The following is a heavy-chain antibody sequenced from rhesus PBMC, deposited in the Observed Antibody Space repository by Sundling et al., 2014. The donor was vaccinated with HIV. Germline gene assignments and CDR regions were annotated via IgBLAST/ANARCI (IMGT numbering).Heavy chain of an antibody. Sequence: QVQLQESGPGLVKPSETLSLTCAASGGSISSYYWSWIRQPPGKGLEWIGSIYGNTAQIYYNPPSRSRVTISKDTSKNQFSLKLSSVTAADTAVYYCARGFGVVLSVPWFSYYGLDSWGQGVVVTVSS. V-gene: IGHV4-143*01. CDR1: GGSISSYY. J-gene: IGHJ6*01. CDR2: IYGNTAQI. CDR3: ARGFGVVLSVPWFSYYGLDS. D-gene: IGHD2-15*01.